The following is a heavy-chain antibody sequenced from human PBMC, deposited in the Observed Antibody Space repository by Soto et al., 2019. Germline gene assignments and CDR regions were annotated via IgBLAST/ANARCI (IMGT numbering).Heavy chain of an antibody. J-gene: IGHJ6*02. CDR2: AYYTGST. Sequence: SETLSLTCTVSGASINSYYWTWIRQAPGKGLEWVGFAYYTGSTNYNPFLKSRITMSVDTSRSQVSLKLSSVTAADTAVYYCARGQCSSTSCLYYYYYGMDVWGQGTTVTVSS. CDR3: ARGQCSSTSCLYYYYYGMDV. D-gene: IGHD2-2*01. V-gene: IGHV4-59*12. CDR1: GASINSYY.